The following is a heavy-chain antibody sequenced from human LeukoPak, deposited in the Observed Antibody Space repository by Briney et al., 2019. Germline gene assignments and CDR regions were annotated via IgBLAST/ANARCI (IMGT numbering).Heavy chain of an antibody. J-gene: IGHJ4*02. D-gene: IGHD3-22*01. CDR3: ARSSERKYYFDY. V-gene: IGHV3-48*01. Sequence: GGSLRLSCAASGFTFSRDSMNWVRQAPGKGLEWVSYINGGGSPIYYADSVKGRFTISRDNSKNTLYLQMNSLRAEDTAVYYCARSSERKYYFDYWGQGTLVTVSS. CDR2: INGGGSPI. CDR1: GFTFSRDS.